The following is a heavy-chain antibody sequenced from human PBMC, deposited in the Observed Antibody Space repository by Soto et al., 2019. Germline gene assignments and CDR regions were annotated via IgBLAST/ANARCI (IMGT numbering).Heavy chain of an antibody. CDR3: ARALSGYDYVWGSYRYPQYFDY. J-gene: IGHJ4*02. D-gene: IGHD3-16*02. CDR1: GGSFSGYY. Sequence: LSLTCAVYGGSFSGYYRSWIRQPPGKGLEWIGEINHSGSTNYNPSLKSRVTISVDTSKNQFSLKLSSVTAADTAVYYCARALSGYDYVWGSYRYPQYFDYWGQGTLVTVS. CDR2: INHSGST. V-gene: IGHV4-34*01.